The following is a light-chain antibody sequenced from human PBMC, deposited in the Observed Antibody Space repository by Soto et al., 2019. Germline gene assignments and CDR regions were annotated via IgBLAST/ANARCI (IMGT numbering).Light chain of an antibody. CDR2: AAH. V-gene: IGKV1-39*01. CDR1: KSISSY. Sequence: DIRMTQSPSSLSASVGDRVNITCRASKSISSYLNWYQHKPATAPKLLIYAAHRLQSGVPSRFTGSGSRIDFTLTITNLQPEDFATYFCQQSSSSPYTFGQGTRLEI. CDR3: QQSSSSPYT. J-gene: IGKJ2*01.